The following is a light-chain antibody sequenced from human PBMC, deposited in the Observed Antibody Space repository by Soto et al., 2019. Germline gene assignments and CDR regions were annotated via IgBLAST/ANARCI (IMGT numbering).Light chain of an antibody. CDR1: SSDVGGYNF. CDR3: YSYRGYYARV. CDR2: EVS. Sequence: QAVLTQPASVSGSPGQSITISCTGTSSDVGGYNFVSWYQQHPGRAPKLLIYEVSRRPSGVSNRFSGSKSGDTASLTISGLQAEDEADYYGYSYRGYYARVFGTGTKVTVL. J-gene: IGLJ1*01. V-gene: IGLV2-14*01.